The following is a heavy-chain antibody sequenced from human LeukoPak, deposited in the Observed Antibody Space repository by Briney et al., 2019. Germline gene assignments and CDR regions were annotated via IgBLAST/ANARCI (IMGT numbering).Heavy chain of an antibody. Sequence: GGSLRLSCAASGFTFSSYAMRWVRQAPGKGLEWVSAISPSSGTFYADSAKGRFTISRDNSKNTLYLQMNSLRAEDTAVYYCARPQSSSGYYWPFDDWGQGTLVTVSS. CDR2: ISPSSGT. CDR3: ARPQSSSGYYWPFDD. CDR1: GFTFSSYA. V-gene: IGHV3-23*01. J-gene: IGHJ4*02. D-gene: IGHD3-22*01.